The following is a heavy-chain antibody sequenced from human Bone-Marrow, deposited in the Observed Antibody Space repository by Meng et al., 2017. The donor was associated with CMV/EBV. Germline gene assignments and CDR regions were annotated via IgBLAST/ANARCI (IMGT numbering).Heavy chain of an antibody. CDR3: ARSSGWSRFDY. Sequence: GQLGEAGDEVQKTGASVKVACKASGYTFTSYGISWVRQAPGQGLEWMGWINPNDDTNYAQNFQGRVTMTRDMSINTIYMELSRLTSEDTAVYYCARSSGWSRFDYWGHGTLVTVSS. D-gene: IGHD6-19*01. V-gene: IGHV1-2*02. CDR1: GYTFTSYG. J-gene: IGHJ4*01. CDR2: INPNDDT.